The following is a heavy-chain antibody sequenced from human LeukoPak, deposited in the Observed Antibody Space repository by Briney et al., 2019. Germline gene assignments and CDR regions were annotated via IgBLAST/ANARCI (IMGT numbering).Heavy chain of an antibody. CDR3: ARFVWDTAMVSGAFDI. V-gene: IGHV4-61*01. J-gene: IGHJ3*02. D-gene: IGHD5-18*01. CDR2: IYYSGST. CDR1: GGSVSSGSYY. Sequence: KPSETLSLTCTVSGGSVSSGSYYWSWIRQPPGEGLEWIGYIYYSGSTNYNPSLKSRVTISVDTSKNQFSLKLSSVTAADTAVYYCARFVWDTAMVSGAFDIWGQGTMVTVSS.